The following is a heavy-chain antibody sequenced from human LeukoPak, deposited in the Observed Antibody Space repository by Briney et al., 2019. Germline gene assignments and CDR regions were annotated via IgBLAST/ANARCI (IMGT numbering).Heavy chain of an antibody. Sequence: SVKVSCKDSGGTFSSYAISWVRQAPGQGLEWMGRIIPIFGTANYAQKLQGRVTITTDESTSTAYMELSSLRSEDTAVYYSARVADSSGYSRGYYFDYWGQGTLVTVSS. D-gene: IGHD3-22*01. V-gene: IGHV1-69*05. CDR1: GGTFSSYA. J-gene: IGHJ4*02. CDR3: ARVADSSGYSRGYYFDY. CDR2: IIPIFGTA.